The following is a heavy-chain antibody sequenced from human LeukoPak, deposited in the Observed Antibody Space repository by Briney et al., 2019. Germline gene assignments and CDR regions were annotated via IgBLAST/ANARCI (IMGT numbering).Heavy chain of an antibody. CDR1: GFTFSSYTFSTYA. D-gene: IGHD2-15*01. Sequence: GGSLRLSCAASGFTFSSYTFSTYAVSWVHQAPGQGLEWDSSVSGSGVSTYYADSVKGRFTISRDNSKNTLYLQMNGLRAEDTAVYYCAKGVEDSGIYYYYYMDVWGKGTTVTVSS. CDR2: VSGSGVST. CDR3: AKGVEDSGIYYYYYMDV. J-gene: IGHJ6*03. V-gene: IGHV3-23*01.